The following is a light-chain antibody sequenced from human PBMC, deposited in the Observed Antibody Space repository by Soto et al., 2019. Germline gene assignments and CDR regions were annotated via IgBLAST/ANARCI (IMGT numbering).Light chain of an antibody. CDR2: DDT. CDR1: NIGSKS. Sequence: SYELTQAPSMSVAPGQTARITCGGNNIGSKSVHWYQQRPGQAPVVVIYDDTDQPSGIPERFSGSNSGNTATLTISGVEAGDEADYYCQVRETNTDHLVFGGGTKLTVL. CDR3: QVRETNTDHLV. V-gene: IGLV3-21*02. J-gene: IGLJ3*02.